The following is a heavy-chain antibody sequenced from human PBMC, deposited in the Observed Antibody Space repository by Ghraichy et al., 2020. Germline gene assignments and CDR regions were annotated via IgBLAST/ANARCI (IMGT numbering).Heavy chain of an antibody. Sequence: SVKVSCKASGGTFSSYAISWVRQAPGQGLEWMGGIIPIFGTANYAQKFQGRVTITADESTSTAYMELSSLRSEDTAVYYCARDPLHTVLRFYHPDAFDIWGQGTLVTVSS. CDR2: IIPIFGTA. CDR3: ARDPLHTVLRFYHPDAFDI. D-gene: IGHD3-3*01. J-gene: IGHJ3*02. V-gene: IGHV1-69*13. CDR1: GGTFSSYA.